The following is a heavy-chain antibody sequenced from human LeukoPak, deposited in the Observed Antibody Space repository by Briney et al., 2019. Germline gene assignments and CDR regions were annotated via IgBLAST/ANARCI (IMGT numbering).Heavy chain of an antibody. CDR2: ISSSGSTI. V-gene: IGHV3-11*04. J-gene: IGHJ4*02. CDR1: GFTFSGYY. CDR3: ARRIAAAGLYFDY. Sequence: GGSLRLSCAASGFTFSGYYMSWIRQAPGKGLEWVSYISSSGSTIYYADSVKGRFTISRDNAKNSLYLQMNSLRAEDTAVYYCARRIAAAGLYFDYWGQGTLVTVSS. D-gene: IGHD6-13*01.